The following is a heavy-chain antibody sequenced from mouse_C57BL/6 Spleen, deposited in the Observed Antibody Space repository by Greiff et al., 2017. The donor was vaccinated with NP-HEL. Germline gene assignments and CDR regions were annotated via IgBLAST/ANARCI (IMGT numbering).Heavy chain of an antibody. J-gene: IGHJ1*03. D-gene: IGHD3-1*01. CDR3: ARSGGSHWYFDV. CDR1: GYTFTSYG. CDR2: IYPRSGNT. V-gene: IGHV1-81*01. Sequence: QVQLKESGAELARPGASVKLSCKASGYTFTSYGISWVKQRTGQGLEWIGEIYPRSGNTYYNEKFKGKATLTADKSSSTAYMELRSLTSEDSAVYFCARSGGSHWYFDVWGTGTTVTVSS.